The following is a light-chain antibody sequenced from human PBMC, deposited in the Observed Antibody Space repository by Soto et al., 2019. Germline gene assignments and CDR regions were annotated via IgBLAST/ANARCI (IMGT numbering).Light chain of an antibody. CDR1: SSNIGNNY. CDR2: DNI. V-gene: IGLV1-51*01. Sequence: QSVLTQSPSVSAAPGQKVTISCSGSSSNIGNNYVSWYQQFPDTAPKLLIYDNIKRPSGVPDRFSGSKSGTSASLAISGLQSEDEADYYCASWDDSVNGLVIGGGTKLTVL. CDR3: ASWDDSVNGLV. J-gene: IGLJ3*02.